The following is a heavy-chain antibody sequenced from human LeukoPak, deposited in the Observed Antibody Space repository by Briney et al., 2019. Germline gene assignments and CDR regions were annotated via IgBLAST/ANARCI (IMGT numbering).Heavy chain of an antibody. V-gene: IGHV1-18*04. CDR2: ISAYNGNT. CDR3: ARDSSPWLVLDY. Sequence: ASVKVSCKASGYTFTNYGISWVRQAPGQGLEWMGWISAYNGNTNHAQSLQGRVTMSTDTSTSTAYMELRSLRSDDTAVYYCARDSSPWLVLDYWGQGTLVTVSS. J-gene: IGHJ4*02. D-gene: IGHD6-19*01. CDR1: GYTFTNYG.